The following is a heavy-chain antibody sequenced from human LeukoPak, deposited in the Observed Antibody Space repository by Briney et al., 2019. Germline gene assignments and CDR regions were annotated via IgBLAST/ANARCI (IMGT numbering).Heavy chain of an antibody. V-gene: IGHV3-23*01. CDR1: GFTFSIYA. D-gene: IGHD1-1*01. Sequence: GGSLTLSCAASGFTFSIYAMTWVRQAPGKGLEWVSAISGSGDITLYADSVKGRLTISRDNSKNTLYLQMNSLRAEDTAVYYCARERERNNWYYFDNWGQGTLVTVSS. J-gene: IGHJ4*02. CDR3: ARERERNNWYYFDN. CDR2: ISGSGDIT.